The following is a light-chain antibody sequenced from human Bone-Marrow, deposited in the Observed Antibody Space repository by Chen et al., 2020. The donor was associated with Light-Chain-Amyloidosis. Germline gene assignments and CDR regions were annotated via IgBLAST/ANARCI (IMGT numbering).Light chain of an antibody. CDR2: SSS. Sequence: DIHLTQSPSSLPATVRDKVTVTCRASRAIGNYLNCYQQTAGSAPNLLIFSSSTLQSGVPSSFSGSGSGTDFTLTINSLQPEDFASYFCQQYYGTPFTVGPGTKVDIK. CDR3: QQYYGTPFT. CDR1: RAIGNY. J-gene: IGKJ3*01. V-gene: IGKV1-39*01.